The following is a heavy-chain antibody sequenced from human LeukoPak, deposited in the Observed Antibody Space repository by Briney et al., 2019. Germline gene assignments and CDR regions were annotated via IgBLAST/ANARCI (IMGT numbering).Heavy chain of an antibody. CDR1: GFTVSSNY. CDR3: AKDYLDSSGWGYFQH. Sequence: PGGSLRLSCAASGFTVSSNYMSWVRQAPGKGLECVSLIYSGGSTYYADSVKGRFTISRDNSKNTLYLQMNSLRAEDTAVYYCAKDYLDSSGWGYFQHWGQGTLVTVSS. J-gene: IGHJ1*01. D-gene: IGHD6-19*01. CDR2: IYSGGST. V-gene: IGHV3-53*05.